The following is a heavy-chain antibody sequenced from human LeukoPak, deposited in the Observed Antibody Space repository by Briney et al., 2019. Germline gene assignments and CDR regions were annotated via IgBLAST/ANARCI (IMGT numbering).Heavy chain of an antibody. CDR1: GMTFSNHW. Sequence: GGSLRLSCAASGMTFSNHWMHWVRQAPGKGLAWVSLIKTDGRTTIYADSVKGRFTISRDDGKSTLYLQMNSLRAEDTAIYYCTTGPSFGYEWWGQGTVVTVTS. CDR2: IKTDGRTT. V-gene: IGHV3-74*01. J-gene: IGHJ4*02. D-gene: IGHD3-22*01. CDR3: TTGPSFGYEW.